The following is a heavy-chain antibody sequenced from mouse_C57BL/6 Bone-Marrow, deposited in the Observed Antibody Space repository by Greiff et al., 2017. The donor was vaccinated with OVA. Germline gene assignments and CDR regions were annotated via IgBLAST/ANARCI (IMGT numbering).Heavy chain of an antibody. CDR1: GFSFNTYA. Sequence: EVQLVESGGGLVQPKGSLKLSCAASGFSFNTYAMNWVRQAPGTGLEWVARIRSKSNNYATYYADSVKDRFTISRDDSESMLYLQMNNLKTEDTAMYYCVRHGPIYYCGSRGAYWGQGALVTVSA. D-gene: IGHD1-1*01. J-gene: IGHJ3*01. V-gene: IGHV10-1*01. CDR2: IRSKSNNYAT. CDR3: VRHGPIYYCGSRGAY.